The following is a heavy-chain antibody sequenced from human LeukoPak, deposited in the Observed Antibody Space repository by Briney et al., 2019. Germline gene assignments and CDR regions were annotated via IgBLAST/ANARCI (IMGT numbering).Heavy chain of an antibody. V-gene: IGHV1-18*01. CDR1: GYTFTSYG. J-gene: IGHJ4*02. D-gene: IGHD3-22*01. Sequence: GASVKVSCKASGYTFTSYGISWVRQAPGQGLEWMGWISAYNGNTNYAQKLQGRVTMTTDTSTSTAYMELRSLRSDDTAVYYCARSSYYDSSGNGFDYWGQGTLVTVSS. CDR3: ARSSYYDSSGNGFDY. CDR2: ISAYNGNT.